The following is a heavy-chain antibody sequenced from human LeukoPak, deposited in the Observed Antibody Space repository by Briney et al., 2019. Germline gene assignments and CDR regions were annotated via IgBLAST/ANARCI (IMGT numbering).Heavy chain of an antibody. CDR2: IYSGGST. V-gene: IGHV3-66*01. D-gene: IGHD3-10*01. CDR1: GFTVSSNY. J-gene: IGHJ5*02. Sequence: GGSLRLSCAASGFTVSSNYMTWVRQAPGKGLEWVSVIYSGGSTYYADSLKGRFTISRDNSKNTVYLQMNSLRVEDTAVYHCANFSGGSSWGPGTLVTVSS. CDR3: ANFSGGSS.